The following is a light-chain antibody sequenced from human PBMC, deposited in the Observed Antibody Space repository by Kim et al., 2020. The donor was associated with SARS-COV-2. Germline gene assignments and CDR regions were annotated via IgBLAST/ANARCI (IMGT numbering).Light chain of an antibody. J-gene: IGKJ4*01. CDR3: QQLNSYPRLT. V-gene: IGKV1-9*01. CDR2: AAS. CDR1: QGISSY. Sequence: DIQLTQSPSFLSASVGDRVTIICRASQGISSYLAWYQQKPGKAPKLLIYAASTLQSGVPSRFSGSGSGTEFTLTISSLQPEDFATYYSQQLNSYPRLTFGGGTEVDIK.